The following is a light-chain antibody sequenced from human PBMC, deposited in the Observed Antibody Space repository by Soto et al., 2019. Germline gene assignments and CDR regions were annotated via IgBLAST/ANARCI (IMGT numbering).Light chain of an antibody. CDR1: QGISSY. V-gene: IGKV1-8*01. J-gene: IGKJ1*01. CDR2: AAS. CDR3: QHYNTYTWT. Sequence: AIRMTQSPSSFSASPGDRVTLTCRASQGISSYLAWYQQKPGKAPKLLIYAASTLQSGVPSRFSGSGSGTDFTLTTSSLQTGDFATYYCQHYNTYTWTFGHGTKV.